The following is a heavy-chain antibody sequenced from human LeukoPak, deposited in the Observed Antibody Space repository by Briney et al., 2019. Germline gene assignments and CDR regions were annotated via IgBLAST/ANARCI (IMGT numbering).Heavy chain of an antibody. V-gene: IGHV4-39*01. Sequence: SETLSLTCTVSGGSISSSSYYWGWLRQPPGRGLEWIGSIYYRGSTYYNPSLKSRFTISVDTSKNQFSLELSSVTAADTAVYYCATLYYYDSSNWGQGTPVTVSS. CDR2: IYYRGST. CDR3: ATLYYYDSSN. D-gene: IGHD3-22*01. CDR1: GGSISSSSYY. J-gene: IGHJ4*02.